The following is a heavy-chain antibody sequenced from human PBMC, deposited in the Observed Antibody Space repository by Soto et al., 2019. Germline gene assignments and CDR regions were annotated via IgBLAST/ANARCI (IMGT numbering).Heavy chain of an antibody. Sequence: QVQLQESGPGLVKPSGTLSLTCAVSSGSVFSSNWWSWVRLPPGKGLEWIGETRNSGGANYNPSLKSRVTITVDRSRNHIFLELSSVTAPDTAVYYCASHLVMAGTRGFDHWGLGTLVTVSS. CDR1: SGSVFSSNW. CDR3: ASHLVMAGTRGFDH. J-gene: IGHJ4*02. CDR2: TRNSGGA. D-gene: IGHD6-19*01. V-gene: IGHV4-4*02.